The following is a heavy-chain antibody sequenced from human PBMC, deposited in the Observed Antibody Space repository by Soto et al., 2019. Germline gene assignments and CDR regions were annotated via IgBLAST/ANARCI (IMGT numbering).Heavy chain of an antibody. V-gene: IGHV1-69*13. J-gene: IGHJ4*02. Sequence: SVKVSCKASGGTFSSYAISWVRQAPGQGLEWMGGIIPIFGTANYAQKFQGRVTITADESTSTAYMELSSLRSEDTAVYYCARVGGPMALFDYWGQGTLVTVSS. D-gene: IGHD3-10*01. CDR1: GGTFSSYA. CDR2: IIPIFGTA. CDR3: ARVGGPMALFDY.